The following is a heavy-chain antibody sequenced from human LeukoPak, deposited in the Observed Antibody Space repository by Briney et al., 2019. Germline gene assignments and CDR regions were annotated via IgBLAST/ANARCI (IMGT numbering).Heavy chain of an antibody. CDR2: VTPSGDPT. D-gene: IGHD4/OR15-4a*01. V-gene: IGHV3-23*01. CDR1: GLSFSASG. CDR3: AKAFSSAYDYGPTDS. Sequence: PGGTLRLSCAGSGLSFSASGMNWVRQAPGKGLEWVAGVTPSGDPTYYADSVKGRFTISRDNSKNTLYLQMDSPGAEDTAVYYCAKAFSSAYDYGPTDSWGQGTLVTVSS. J-gene: IGHJ5*02.